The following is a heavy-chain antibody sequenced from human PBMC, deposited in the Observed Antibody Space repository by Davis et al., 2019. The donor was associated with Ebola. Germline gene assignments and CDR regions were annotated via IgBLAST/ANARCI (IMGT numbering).Heavy chain of an antibody. Sequence: SETLSLTCAVYGGSFSGYYWSWIRQPPGKGLEWIGEINPSGSTNYSPSLKSRVTISVDTSRTQFSLKLSSVTAADTAVYYCARTLDGEEYFQHWGQGTLVTVSS. V-gene: IGHV4-34*01. J-gene: IGHJ1*01. D-gene: IGHD3-10*01. CDR3: ARTLDGEEYFQH. CDR2: INPSGST. CDR1: GGSFSGYY.